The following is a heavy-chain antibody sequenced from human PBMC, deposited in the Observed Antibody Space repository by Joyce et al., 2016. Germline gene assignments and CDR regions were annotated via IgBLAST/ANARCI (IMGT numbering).Heavy chain of an antibody. CDR1: GYTFTRYG. Sequence: QVELVQSGGEVKKPGASVKVSCKASGYTFTRYGISWGRQAPGQGLEWMGWISSYNGNTHYAEKVQGRVTMTTDTVTSTAYMELRSLREDDTAVYFCARDPRLLITSVMTNDGFDIWGQGTAVIVSS. CDR3: ARDPRLLITSVMTNDGFDI. V-gene: IGHV1-18*01. CDR2: ISSYNGNT. D-gene: IGHD1-20*01. J-gene: IGHJ3*02.